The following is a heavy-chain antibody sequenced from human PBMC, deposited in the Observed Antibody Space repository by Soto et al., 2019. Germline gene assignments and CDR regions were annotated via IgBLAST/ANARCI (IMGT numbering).Heavy chain of an antibody. V-gene: IGHV2-5*02. CDR3: VHSFYYGETRY. J-gene: IGHJ4*02. D-gene: IGHD4-17*01. Sequence: QITLKESGPTLVKPTQTLTLTCTFSGFSLTTSGVGVGWIRQPPGKALEWLALIYWDDDKRYSPSLKSRLTSTKDTSKNQVVLTMTNMDPVDTGTYFCVHSFYYGETRYWGQGTLVTVSS. CDR2: IYWDDDK. CDR1: GFSLTTSGVG.